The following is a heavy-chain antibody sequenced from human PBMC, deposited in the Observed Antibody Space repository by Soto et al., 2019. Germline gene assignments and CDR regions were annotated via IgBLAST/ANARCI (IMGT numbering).Heavy chain of an antibody. Sequence: PSETLSLTCTVSGGSISSSSYYWGWIRQPPGKGLEWIGSIYYSGSTYYNPSLKSRVTISVDTSKNQFSLKLSSVTAADTAVYYCARNRGNSGSYYYYYYGMAVWAQGTTVTVSS. D-gene: IGHD1-26*01. CDR1: GGSISSSSYY. J-gene: IGHJ6*02. V-gene: IGHV4-39*01. CDR3: ARNRGNSGSYYYYYYGMAV. CDR2: IYYSGST.